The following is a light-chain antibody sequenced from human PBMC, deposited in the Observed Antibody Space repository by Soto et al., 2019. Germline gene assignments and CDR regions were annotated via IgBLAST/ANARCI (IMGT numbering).Light chain of an antibody. CDR1: QTVLYRSNNKNH. V-gene: IGKV4-1*01. J-gene: IGKJ1*01. CDR3: QQYYSTPRT. CDR2: WAS. Sequence: DIVMTQSPESLSVSLGERATINCKSSQTVLYRSNNKNHLAWYQQRPGQPPKLLFSWASTRESGVPDRFSASGSGTDFTLSIGSLQAEDVAVYYCQQYYSTPRTFGQGTKVEIK.